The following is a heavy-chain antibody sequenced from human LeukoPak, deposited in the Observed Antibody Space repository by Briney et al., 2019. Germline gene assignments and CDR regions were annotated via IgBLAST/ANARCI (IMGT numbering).Heavy chain of an antibody. J-gene: IGHJ4*02. V-gene: IGHV3-7*01. CDR3: ARADIVVVPVL. CDR1: GFTFSRYW. D-gene: IGHD2-2*01. CDR2: IKEDGSEK. Sequence: PGGSLRLSCAASGFTFSRYWMSWVRQAPGKGLEWVANIKEDGSEKYYVDSVKGRFTISRDNAKNSLYLQMNSLRAEDTAVYYCARADIVVVPVLWGQGTLVTVSS.